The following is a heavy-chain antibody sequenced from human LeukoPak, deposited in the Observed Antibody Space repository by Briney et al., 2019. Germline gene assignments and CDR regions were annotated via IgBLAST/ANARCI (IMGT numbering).Heavy chain of an antibody. CDR2: IYTSGST. J-gene: IGHJ6*02. V-gene: IGHV4-4*07. D-gene: IGHD2-21*01. Sequence: SETLSLTCTVSGGSISSYYWSWIRQPAGQGLEWIGRIYTSGSTNYNPSLKSRVTMSVDTSKNQFSLKLSSVTAADTAVYYCARDLLLVHRNPYYYYGMDVWGQGTTVTVSS. CDR3: ARDLLLVHRNPYYYYGMDV. CDR1: GGSISSYY.